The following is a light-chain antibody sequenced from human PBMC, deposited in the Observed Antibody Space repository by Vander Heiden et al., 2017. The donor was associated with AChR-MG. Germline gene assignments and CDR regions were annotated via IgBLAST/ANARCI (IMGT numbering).Light chain of an antibody. V-gene: IGLV1-40*01. CDR1: SSNIGAGYD. J-gene: IGLJ2*01. CDR2: GNS. CDR3: QSYDSSLSGSV. Sequence: HSVLTQPPSVSGAPGQRVTIPCTGSSSNIGAGYDVHWYQQLPGTAPKLLIYGNSNRPSGVPDRFSGSKSGTSASLAITGLQAEDEADYYCQSYDSSLSGSVFGGGTKLTVL.